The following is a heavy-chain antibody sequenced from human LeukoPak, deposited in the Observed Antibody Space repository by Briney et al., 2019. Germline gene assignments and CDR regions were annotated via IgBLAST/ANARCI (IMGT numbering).Heavy chain of an antibody. CDR1: GFTFSSHA. J-gene: IGHJ4*02. D-gene: IGHD1-7*01. V-gene: IGHV3-23*01. CDR3: ARGTYNWNYVD. Sequence: PGGSLRLSCVASGFTFSSHAMSWVRQAPGKGLEWVSTVGTGFDTYYADSVKGRFTISRDNSKNTLYLQMNSLRAEDTAVYYCARGTYNWNYVDWGQGTLVTVSS. CDR2: VGTGFDT.